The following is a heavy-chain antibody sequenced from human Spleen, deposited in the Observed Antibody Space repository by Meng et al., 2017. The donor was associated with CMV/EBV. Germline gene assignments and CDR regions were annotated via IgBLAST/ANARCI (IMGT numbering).Heavy chain of an antibody. CDR2: IKQDGSEK. D-gene: IGHD2-21*02. CDR3: ARESVRRIAVVTAGYFDY. CDR1: GFKFDDYS. V-gene: IGHV3-7*01. J-gene: IGHJ4*02. Sequence: GESLKISCAAFGFKFDDYSMHWVRQAPGRGLEWVANIKQDGSEKYYVDSVKGRFTIFRDNAKNSVYLQMNSLRVEDTAVYYCARESVRRIAVVTAGYFDYWGQGALVTVSS.